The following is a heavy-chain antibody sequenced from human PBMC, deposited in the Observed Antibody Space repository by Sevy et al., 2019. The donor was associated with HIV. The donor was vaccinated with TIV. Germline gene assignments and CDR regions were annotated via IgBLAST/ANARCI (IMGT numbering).Heavy chain of an antibody. CDR1: GFTFSTYG. Sequence: GGSLRLSCVASGFTFSTYGMHWVRQAPGKGLEWVAVIWYDGSNKEYVDSVKGRFTISRDNSKDTLYLQMNSLRAEDTAVYYCPRENIAVAGIGYYFDHWGQGTLVTVSS. D-gene: IGHD6-19*01. V-gene: IGHV3-33*01. J-gene: IGHJ4*02. CDR3: PRENIAVAGIGYYFDH. CDR2: IWYDGSNK.